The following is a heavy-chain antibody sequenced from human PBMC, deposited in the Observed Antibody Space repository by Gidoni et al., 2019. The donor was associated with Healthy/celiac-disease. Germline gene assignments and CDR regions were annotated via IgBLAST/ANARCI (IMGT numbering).Heavy chain of an antibody. V-gene: IGHV3-74*01. Sequence: EVQLVESGGGLVQPGGSLRLSCAAPGFTFSTYWMHWVRQGPGKGLVWVSRINSDGSSTSYADSVKGRFTISRDNAKNTLYPQMNSLRAEDTAVYYCAREPVNTYYYYYGMDVWGQGTTVTVSS. J-gene: IGHJ6*02. CDR2: INSDGSST. CDR3: AREPVNTYYYYYGMDV. CDR1: GFTFSTYW.